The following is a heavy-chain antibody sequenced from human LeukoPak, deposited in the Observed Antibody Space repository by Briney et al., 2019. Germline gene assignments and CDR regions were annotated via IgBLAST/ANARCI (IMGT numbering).Heavy chain of an antibody. J-gene: IGHJ4*02. CDR3: ATSDLSGIYYFDY. V-gene: IGHV1-24*01. D-gene: IGHD3-3*01. Sequence: ASVKVSCKASGYTFTSYYMHWVRQAPGQGLEWMGGFDPEDGETIYAQKFQGRVTMTEDTSTDTAYMELSSLRSEDTAVYYCATSDLSGIYYFDYWGQGTLVTVSS. CDR2: FDPEDGET. CDR1: GYTFTSYY.